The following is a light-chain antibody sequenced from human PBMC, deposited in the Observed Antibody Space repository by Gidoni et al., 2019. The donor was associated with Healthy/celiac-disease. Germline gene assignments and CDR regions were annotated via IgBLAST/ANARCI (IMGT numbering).Light chain of an antibody. CDR1: QSVLYSSNNKNY. CDR2: WAS. Sequence: DIVMTQSPDSLAASLGERATINCKSSQSVLYSSNNKNYLAWYQQKPGQPPKLLIYWASTRESGVPDRFSGSGSGTDFTLTISSLQAEDVAVYYCQQYYSTPPRFGQGTKVEIK. CDR3: QQYYSTPPR. V-gene: IGKV4-1*01. J-gene: IGKJ1*01.